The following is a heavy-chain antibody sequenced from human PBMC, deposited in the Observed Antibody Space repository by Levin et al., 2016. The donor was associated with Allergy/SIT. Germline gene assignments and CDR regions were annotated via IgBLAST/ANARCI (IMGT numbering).Heavy chain of an antibody. Sequence: WIRQPPGKGLEWVSSISSSSSYIYYADSVKGRFTISRDNAKNSLYLQMNSLRAEDTAVYYCAREGGSYHSFDYWGQGTLVTVSS. J-gene: IGHJ4*02. D-gene: IGHD1-26*01. V-gene: IGHV3-21*01. CDR3: AREGGSYHSFDY. CDR2: ISSSSSYI.